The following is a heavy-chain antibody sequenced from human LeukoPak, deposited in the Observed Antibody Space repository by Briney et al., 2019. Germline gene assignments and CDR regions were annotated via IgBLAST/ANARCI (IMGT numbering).Heavy chain of an antibody. CDR3: ARGGGSYAPENWFDP. Sequence: SETLSLTCTVSGGSISSYYWSWIRQPAGKGLEWIGRIYTSGSTNYNPSLKSRVTMSVDTSKNQFSLKLSSVTAADTAVYYCARGGGSYAPENWFDPWGQGTLVTVSS. D-gene: IGHD1-26*01. CDR2: IYTSGST. CDR1: GGSISSYY. V-gene: IGHV4-4*07. J-gene: IGHJ5*02.